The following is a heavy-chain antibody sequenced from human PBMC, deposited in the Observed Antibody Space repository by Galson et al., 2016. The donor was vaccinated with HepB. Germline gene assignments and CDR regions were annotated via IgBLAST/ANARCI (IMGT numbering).Heavy chain of an antibody. D-gene: IGHD3-22*01. V-gene: IGHV4-34*01. Sequence: ETLSLTCGVKGGSFSGHYWSWIRQPPGKGLEWIGEIKQSGSTNYNPSLKSRVTISVDTSKNQFSLKLSSVTAADTAVYYCARGRDYYDSSGYYEGYYYYGMDVWGQGTTVTVSS. CDR2: IKQSGST. CDR1: GGSFSGHY. CDR3: ARGRDYYDSSGYYEGYYYYGMDV. J-gene: IGHJ6*02.